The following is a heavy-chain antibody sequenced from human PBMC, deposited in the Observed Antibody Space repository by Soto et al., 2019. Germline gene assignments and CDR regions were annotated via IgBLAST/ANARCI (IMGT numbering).Heavy chain of an antibody. CDR2: ILVDGRT. J-gene: IGHJ3*02. D-gene: IGHD2-8*02. V-gene: IGHV3-23*01. CDR1: GFICSSYD. CDR3: AKATATGGGAFDI. Sequence: PVGSLRLSCAASGFICSSYDMSWVRQAPGKGLEWVSTILVDGRTFYVDSVKGRFTISRDSSQNTVYLQMNSLTAGDTALYYCAKATATGGGAFDICGQGTMVTV.